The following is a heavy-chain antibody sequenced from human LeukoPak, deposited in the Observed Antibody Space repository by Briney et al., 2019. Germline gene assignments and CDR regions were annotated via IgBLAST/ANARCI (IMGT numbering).Heavy chain of an antibody. Sequence: SVKVSCRVSGGPFSRYAISWVRQAPGQGLEWMGGILPSFGTANYAQKFQVRVTITADESTGTAYMELSSLRSEDTAVYYCARVFWGLLGGSYYYFDSWGQGTLVAVSS. CDR3: ARVFWGLLGGSYYYFDS. CDR2: ILPSFGTA. D-gene: IGHD3-16*01. J-gene: IGHJ4*02. CDR1: GGPFSRYA. V-gene: IGHV1-69*13.